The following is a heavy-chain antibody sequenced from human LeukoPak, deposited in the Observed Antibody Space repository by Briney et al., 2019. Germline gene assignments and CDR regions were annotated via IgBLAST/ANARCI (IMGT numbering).Heavy chain of an antibody. CDR1: GGSFSGYY. CDR3: ARRGYSYGYARATYNWFDP. V-gene: IGHV4-34*01. J-gene: IGHJ5*02. Sequence: SETLSLTCAVYGGSFSGYYWSWIRQPPGKGLEWIGEINHSGSTNYNPSLKSRVTISVDTSKNQFSLKLSSVTAADTAVYYCARRGYSYGYARATYNWFDPWAREPWSPSPQ. D-gene: IGHD5-18*01. CDR2: INHSGST.